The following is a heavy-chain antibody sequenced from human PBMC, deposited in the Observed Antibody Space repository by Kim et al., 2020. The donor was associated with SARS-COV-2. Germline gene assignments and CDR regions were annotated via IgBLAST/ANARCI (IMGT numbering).Heavy chain of an antibody. J-gene: IGHJ4*02. CDR2: ISSSSSYI. D-gene: IGHD2-15*01. CDR3: ARGGEVVVVAATPFDY. Sequence: GGSLRLSCAASGFTFSSYSMNWVRQAPGKGLEWVSSISSSSSYIYYADSVKGRFTISRDNAKNSLYLQMNSLRAEDTAVYYCARGGEVVVVAATPFDYWGQGTLVTVSS. CDR1: GFTFSSYS. V-gene: IGHV3-21*01.